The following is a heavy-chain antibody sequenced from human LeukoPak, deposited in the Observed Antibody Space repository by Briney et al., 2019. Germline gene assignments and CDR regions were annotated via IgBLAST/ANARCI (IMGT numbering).Heavy chain of an antibody. CDR1: GFTFGDYA. D-gene: IGHD3-22*01. J-gene: IGHJ4*02. CDR2: IRSKAYGGTT. V-gene: IGHV3-49*04. Sequence: GGSLRLPCTASGFTFGDYAMSWVRQAPGKGLEWVGFIRSKAYGGTTEYAASVKGRFTISRDDSKSIAYLQMNSLKTEDTAVYYCTRVMGYYYDSSGYPDYWGQGTLVTVSS. CDR3: TRVMGYYYDSSGYPDY.